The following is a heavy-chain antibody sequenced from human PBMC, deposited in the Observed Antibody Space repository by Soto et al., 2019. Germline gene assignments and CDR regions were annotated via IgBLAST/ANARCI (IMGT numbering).Heavy chain of an antibody. CDR2: IIPILGIA. CDR1: GGTFSSYT. Sequence: QVQLVQSGAEVKKPGSSVKVSCKASGGTFSSYTISWVRQAPGQGPEWMGRIIPILGIANYAQKFQGRVTITADKSTSTAYMELSSLRSEDTAVYYCARSWGSGSYRGWFDPWGQGTLVTVSS. V-gene: IGHV1-69*02. CDR3: ARSWGSGSYRGWFDP. J-gene: IGHJ5*02. D-gene: IGHD3-10*01.